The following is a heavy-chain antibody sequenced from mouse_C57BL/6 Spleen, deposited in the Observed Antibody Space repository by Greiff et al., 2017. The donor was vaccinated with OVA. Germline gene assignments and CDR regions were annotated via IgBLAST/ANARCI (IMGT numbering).Heavy chain of an antibody. V-gene: IGHV3-6*01. CDR3: AREGHSNSAWFAY. D-gene: IGHD2-5*01. Sequence: EVKLMESGPGLVKPSQSLSLTCSVTGYSITSGYYWNWIRQFPGNKLEWMGYISYDGSNNYNPSLKNRISITRDTSKNQFFLKLNSVTTEDTATYYCAREGHSNSAWFAYWGQGTLVTVSA. CDR1: GYSITSGYY. CDR2: ISYDGSN. J-gene: IGHJ3*01.